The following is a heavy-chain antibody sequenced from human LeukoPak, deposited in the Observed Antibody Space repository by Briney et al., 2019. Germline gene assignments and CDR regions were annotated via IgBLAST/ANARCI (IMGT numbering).Heavy chain of an antibody. V-gene: IGHV3-30*02. CDR3: AKVGGGGITIFGEDY. CDR2: IRYDGNNK. J-gene: IGHJ4*02. D-gene: IGHD3-3*01. Sequence: GGSLRLSCAASGFTLSSYGMHWVRQAPGKGLEWVAFIRYDGNNKYYADSVKGRFTISRDNSKNTLYLQMNSLRAEDTAVYYCAKVGGGGITIFGEDYWGQGTLVTVSS. CDR1: GFTLSSYG.